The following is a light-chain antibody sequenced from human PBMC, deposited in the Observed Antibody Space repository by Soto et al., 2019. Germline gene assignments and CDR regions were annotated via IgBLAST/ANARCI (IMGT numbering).Light chain of an antibody. Sequence: EIVLTQSPGTPSLSPGERATLSCRASQSLSNNIYLAWYKQKPGQAPRLLLYGASSRATGIPNRFSGSRSGPEFTLTINSLQSEDFAIYYCQPYNNWPLTFGGGTKVDNK. V-gene: IGKV3D-15*01. J-gene: IGKJ4*01. CDR2: GAS. CDR3: QPYNNWPLT. CDR1: QSLSNN.